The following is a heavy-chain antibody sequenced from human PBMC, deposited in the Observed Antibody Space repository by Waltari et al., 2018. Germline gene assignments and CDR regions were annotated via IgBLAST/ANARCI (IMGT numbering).Heavy chain of an antibody. J-gene: IGHJ4*02. V-gene: IGHV1-69*12. CDR3: ARAVRPDYELLTGYYD. CDR2: IVPIFGTV. CDR1: GSIFTKYA. Sequence: QVQLVQSGAEVKKPGSSVKVSCTASGSIFTKYALSWVRQAPGQGLEWMGWIVPIFGTVSRGQTFRGGVTITADEPTSTVYMELSSLRSEDTAVYFCARAVRPDYELLTGYYDWGQGTLVTVSS. D-gene: IGHD3-9*01.